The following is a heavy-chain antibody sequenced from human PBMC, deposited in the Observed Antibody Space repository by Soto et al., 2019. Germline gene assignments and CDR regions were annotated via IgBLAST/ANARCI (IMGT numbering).Heavy chain of an antibody. D-gene: IGHD3-10*01. Sequence: GGSLRLSCAASGFTFSSYAMSWVRQAPGKGLEWVSAISGSGGSTYYADSVKGRFTISRDNSKNTLYLQMNSLRAEDTAVYYCAKSMVRGVIITNGLDPWGQGTLVTVSS. V-gene: IGHV3-23*01. J-gene: IGHJ5*02. CDR2: ISGSGGST. CDR1: GFTFSSYA. CDR3: AKSMVRGVIITNGLDP.